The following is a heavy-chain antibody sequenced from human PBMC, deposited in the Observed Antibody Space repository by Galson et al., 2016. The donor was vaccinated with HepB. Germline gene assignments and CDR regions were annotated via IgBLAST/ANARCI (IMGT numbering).Heavy chain of an antibody. CDR2: ISDSGANT. J-gene: IGHJ3*01. D-gene: IGHD4-23*01. Sequence: SLRLSCAASGFTFSAYAMAWARQAPGKGLEWVSGISDSGANTYYDDSVRGRFSISRDDSKSTLYLQMTNLRVEDTALYYCVADHGGLDCFDFWGRGTMVTVSS. CDR1: GFTFSAYA. V-gene: IGHV3-23*01. CDR3: VADHGGLDCFDF.